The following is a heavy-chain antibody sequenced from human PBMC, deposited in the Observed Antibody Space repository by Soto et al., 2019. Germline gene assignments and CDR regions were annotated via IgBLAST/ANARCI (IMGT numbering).Heavy chain of an antibody. CDR3: ASYDIRGASVDY. CDR1: GGSISSYF. J-gene: IGHJ4*02. CDR2: IYYSGGT. Sequence: QVQLQESGPGLVKPSETLSLTCTVSGGSISSYFWSWIRQPPGKGLEWIGYIYYSGGTNYNPSLKSRVTISVDTSKNHFSLRLSSVTAADTAVYYCASYDIRGASVDYWGQGTLVTVSS. V-gene: IGHV4-59*01. D-gene: IGHD3-9*01.